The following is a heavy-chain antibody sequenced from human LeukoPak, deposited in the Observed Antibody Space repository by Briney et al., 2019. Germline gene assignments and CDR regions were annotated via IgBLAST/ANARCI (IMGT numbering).Heavy chain of an antibody. CDR2: ISGPGSTT. D-gene: IGHD6-13*01. V-gene: IGHV3-23*01. CDR1: GVTFSGYA. CDR3: AKGLLTKTHGISWDPFDS. Sequence: GGSLRLSCAASGVTFSGYAMTWVRQAPGKGLKWGATISGPGSTTYYADSVKGRFTISRDNSQNTLYLQMNSLRAEDTAIYYCAKGLLTKTHGISWDPFDSWGQGTLVSVSS. J-gene: IGHJ4*02.